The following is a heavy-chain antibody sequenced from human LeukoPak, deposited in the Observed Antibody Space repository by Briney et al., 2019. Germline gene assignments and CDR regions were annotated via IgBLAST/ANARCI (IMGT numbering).Heavy chain of an antibody. CDR3: ARGRGGYYFDY. Sequence: GGSLRLSCAASGFTFSSYGMHWVRQAPGKGLEWVAFIRYDGSNKYYADSMKGRFTISRDNAKNSLNLQMNSLRAEDTAVYYCARGRGGYYFDYWGQGTLVTVSS. D-gene: IGHD3-10*01. V-gene: IGHV3-30*02. J-gene: IGHJ4*02. CDR1: GFTFSSYG. CDR2: IRYDGSNK.